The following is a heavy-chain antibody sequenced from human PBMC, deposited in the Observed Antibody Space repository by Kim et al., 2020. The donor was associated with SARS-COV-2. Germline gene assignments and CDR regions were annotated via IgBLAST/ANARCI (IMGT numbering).Heavy chain of an antibody. CDR3: ARSPADYGDSYYFDY. CDR2: ISYDGSNK. J-gene: IGHJ4*02. CDR1: GFTFSSYA. D-gene: IGHD4-17*01. Sequence: GGSLRLSCAASGFTFSSYAMHWVRQAPGKGLEWVAVISYDGSNKYYVDSVKGRFTISRDNSKNTLYLQMNSLRAEDTAVYYCARSPADYGDSYYFDYWGQGTLVTVSS. V-gene: IGHV3-30*04.